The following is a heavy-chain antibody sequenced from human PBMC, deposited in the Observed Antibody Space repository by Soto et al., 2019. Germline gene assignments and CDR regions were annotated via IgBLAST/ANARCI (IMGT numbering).Heavy chain of an antibody. CDR2: VYRSDDT. J-gene: IGHJ6*03. D-gene: IGHD3-3*01. V-gene: IGHV3-66*01. Sequence: GGSLRLSCTASGFSVSSNYMSWIRQAPEKGLEWVLVVYRSDDTNYADSVKGRFTISRDTSKNTLYLHMNNLRADDTAVYYCAREAVFGLTMHYYHYMDVWGKGTTVTVSS. CDR3: AREAVFGLTMHYYHYMDV. CDR1: GFSVSSNY.